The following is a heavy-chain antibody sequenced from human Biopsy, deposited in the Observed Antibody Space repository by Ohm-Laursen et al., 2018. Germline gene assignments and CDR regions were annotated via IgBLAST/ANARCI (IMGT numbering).Heavy chain of an antibody. CDR2: IIGIFRTA. Sequence: SVKVSCKVSGGSFNSLDLSWVRQAPGQGLEWMGGIIGIFRTAHYAQKFQGRVTITADEFMSTAYMELSSLRSEDTAVYYCARGGGYNWNNGWFDPWGQGTLVTVSS. J-gene: IGHJ5*02. D-gene: IGHD1/OR15-1a*01. V-gene: IGHV1-69*13. CDR1: GGSFNSLD. CDR3: ARGGGYNWNNGWFDP.